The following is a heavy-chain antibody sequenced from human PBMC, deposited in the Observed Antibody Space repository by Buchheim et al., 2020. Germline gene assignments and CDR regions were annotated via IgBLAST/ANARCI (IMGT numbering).Heavy chain of an antibody. CDR1: GGSFSGYY. D-gene: IGHD6-19*01. CDR3: AGTGYSSGWALRYYYYGMDV. J-gene: IGHJ6*02. V-gene: IGHV4-34*01. CDR2: INHSGST. Sequence: QVQLQQWGAGLLKPSETLSLTCAVYGGSFSGYYWSWIRQPPGKGLEWIGEINHSGSTYYNPSLKSRVTISVDTSKNQFYLKLSSVTAADTAVYYCAGTGYSSGWALRYYYYGMDVWGQGTT.